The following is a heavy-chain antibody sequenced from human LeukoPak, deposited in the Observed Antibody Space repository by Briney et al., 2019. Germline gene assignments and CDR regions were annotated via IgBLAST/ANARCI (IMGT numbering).Heavy chain of an antibody. CDR3: ARDRSGWYSLGYYYYYMDV. CDR2: ISSSSSTI. CDR1: GFTFSSYS. V-gene: IGHV3-48*01. J-gene: IGHJ6*03. D-gene: IGHD6-19*01. Sequence: PGGSLRLSCAASGFTFSSYSMNWVRQAPGKGLEWVSYISSSSSTIYYADSVKGRFTISRDNAKNSLYLQMNSLRAEDTAVYYCARDRSGWYSLGYYYYYMDVWGKGTTVTVSS.